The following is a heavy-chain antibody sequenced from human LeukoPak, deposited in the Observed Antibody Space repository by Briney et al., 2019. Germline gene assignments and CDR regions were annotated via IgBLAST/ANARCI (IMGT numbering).Heavy chain of an antibody. J-gene: IGHJ4*02. CDR1: GFTFTSYW. CDR2: IDKHGSGK. V-gene: IGHV3-7*01. Sequence: GGSLRLSCAASGFTFTSYWMSWVRQAPGKGLEWVANIDKHGSGKYYIDSVKGRFAISRDYASNSVFLQMSSLRAEDTSVYYCARDGGWGYYDLWGQGTPVTVSS. CDR3: ARDGGWGYYDL. D-gene: IGHD3-16*01.